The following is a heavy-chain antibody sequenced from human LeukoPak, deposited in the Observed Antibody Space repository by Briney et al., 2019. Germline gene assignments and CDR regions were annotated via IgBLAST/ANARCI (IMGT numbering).Heavy chain of an antibody. CDR3: ARGSRPPIAVAGTGWFDP. V-gene: IGHV3-11*01. D-gene: IGHD6-19*01. CDR1: GFTFSDYY. J-gene: IGHJ5*02. Sequence: PGGSLRLSCAASGFTFSDYYMSWIRQAPGKGLEWVSYISSSGSTIYYADSVKGRFTISRDNAKNSLYLQMNSLRAEDTAVYYCARGSRPPIAVAGTGWFDPWGQGTLVTVSP. CDR2: ISSSGSTI.